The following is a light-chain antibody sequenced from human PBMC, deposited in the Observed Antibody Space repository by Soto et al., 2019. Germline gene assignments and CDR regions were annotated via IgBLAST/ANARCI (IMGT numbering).Light chain of an antibody. Sequence: DIQMTQSPPTLSASVGDRVTITCRASHSIGSWVAWYQQKPGKAPKLLIYKASTLESGVPSNFSGSGSGTDFILTIRSLEPEDFATYYCQQYNSYPWTFGQGTKVDIK. CDR1: HSIGSW. CDR3: QQYNSYPWT. CDR2: KAS. V-gene: IGKV1-5*03. J-gene: IGKJ1*01.